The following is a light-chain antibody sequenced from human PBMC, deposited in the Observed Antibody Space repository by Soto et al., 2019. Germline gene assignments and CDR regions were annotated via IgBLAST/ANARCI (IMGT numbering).Light chain of an antibody. Sequence: AIRMTQSPSSFSASTGHRVTIACRASQGISSYLNWYQQKPGEAPKLLIYDASSLQRGVPSRFSGSGSGTEFTLTISSLQPDDFATYYCQHYSSYSRTFGQGTKVDIK. V-gene: IGKV1-8*01. CDR3: QHYSSYSRT. CDR2: DAS. CDR1: QGISSY. J-gene: IGKJ1*01.